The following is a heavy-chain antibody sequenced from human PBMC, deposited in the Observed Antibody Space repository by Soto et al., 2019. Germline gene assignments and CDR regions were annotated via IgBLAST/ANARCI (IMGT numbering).Heavy chain of an antibody. Sequence: GGSLRLSCAASGFTFSRHAMHWVRQAPGKGLEWVAVISYDGSNKYYADSVKGRFTISRDNSKNRLYLQMNSLRAEDTAVYYCARPLARNTAMVWDRHYYYGMDVWGQGTTVTVSS. J-gene: IGHJ6*02. D-gene: IGHD5-18*01. CDR1: GFTFSRHA. CDR3: ARPLARNTAMVWDRHYYYGMDV. CDR2: ISYDGSNK. V-gene: IGHV3-30-3*01.